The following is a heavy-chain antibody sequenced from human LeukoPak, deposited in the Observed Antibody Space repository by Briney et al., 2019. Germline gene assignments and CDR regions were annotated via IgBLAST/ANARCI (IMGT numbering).Heavy chain of an antibody. CDR2: IKGDESAR. J-gene: IGHJ4*02. D-gene: IGHD1-26*01. V-gene: IGHV3-7*01. CDR1: GFTFSTYW. CDR3: ARDVGGSLDY. Sequence: GVSLRLSCAASGFTFSTYWMAWVRQAPGKGLEWVANIKGDESARHQADSVKGRFTISRDNAKKSVYLQMSSLRGEDTAVYYCARDVGGSLDYWGQGTLVTVSS.